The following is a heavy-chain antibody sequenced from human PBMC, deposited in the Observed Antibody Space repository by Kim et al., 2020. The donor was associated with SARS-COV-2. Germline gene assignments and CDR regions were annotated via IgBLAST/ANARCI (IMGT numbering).Heavy chain of an antibody. Sequence: SETLSLTCAVSGGSISSSNWWSWVRQPPGKGLEWIGEIYHSGSTNYNPSLKSRVTISVDKSKNQFSLKLSSVTAADTAVYYCARGASKYYYGSGSYYSPFDYWGQGTLVTVSS. J-gene: IGHJ4*02. CDR3: ARGASKYYYGSGSYYSPFDY. CDR2: IYHSGST. CDR1: GGSISSSNW. V-gene: IGHV4-4*02. D-gene: IGHD3-10*01.